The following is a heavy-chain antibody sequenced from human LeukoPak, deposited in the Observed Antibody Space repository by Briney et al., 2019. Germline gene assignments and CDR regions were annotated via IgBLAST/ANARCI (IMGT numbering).Heavy chain of an antibody. CDR3: ARELELRGRGLDF. Sequence: SETLSLTCTVSDGSISSYYWSWIRQPAGKGLEWIGRIYTSGNTNYNPSLKSRVTMPVDTSKNQFSLKLSSVTAADTAVYYCARELELRGRGLDFWGQGTLVTVSS. CDR2: IYTSGNT. V-gene: IGHV4-4*07. J-gene: IGHJ4*02. D-gene: IGHD1-7*01. CDR1: DGSISSYY.